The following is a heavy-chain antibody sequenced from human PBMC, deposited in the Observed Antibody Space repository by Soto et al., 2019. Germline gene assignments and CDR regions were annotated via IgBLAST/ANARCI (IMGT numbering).Heavy chain of an antibody. J-gene: IGHJ6*02. CDR1: GFTFSNYA. CDR2: ISGTGGST. CDR3: ARSGSISGYFGVNV. Sequence: EVLLLESGGGLVQPGGSLRLSCAASGFTFSNYAMSWVRQAPGKGLEWVSAISGTGGSTYYADSVKGRFTISRDNSKNALYLQMNSLRAEDTAGYYWARSGSISGYFGVNVWGQGSTVTVSS. D-gene: IGHD6-13*01. V-gene: IGHV3-23*01.